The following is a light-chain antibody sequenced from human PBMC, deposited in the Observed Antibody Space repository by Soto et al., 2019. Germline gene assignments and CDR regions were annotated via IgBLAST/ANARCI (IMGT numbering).Light chain of an antibody. CDR1: QSISSW. J-gene: IGKJ4*01. Sequence: DIQMTQSPSTLSASVGDRVTITCRASQSISSWLAWYQQKPGKAPKLLIYDASSLESGVPSRFSGSGSGTELTLTFSSLQPDDFATYYCQQYISYSTFGGGTKVDIK. CDR2: DAS. V-gene: IGKV1-5*01. CDR3: QQYISYST.